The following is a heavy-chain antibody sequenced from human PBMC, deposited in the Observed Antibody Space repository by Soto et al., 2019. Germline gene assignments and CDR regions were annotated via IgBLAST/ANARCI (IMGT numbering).Heavy chain of an antibody. CDR2: ISSSGDST. J-gene: IGHJ4*02. CDR1: GFTFSDYY. D-gene: IGHD1-7*01. CDR3: ARGGVKGTTSRGQVYN. V-gene: IGHV3-11*06. Sequence: QVQVVESGGGLVKPGGSLRLSCAASGFTFSDYYMSWIRQAPGKGLEWVSFISSSGDSTKYADSVKGRFTISRDNAKNSLYLQLNSLRAEDTAAYYCARGGVKGTTSRGQVYNWGQGTLVTVSS.